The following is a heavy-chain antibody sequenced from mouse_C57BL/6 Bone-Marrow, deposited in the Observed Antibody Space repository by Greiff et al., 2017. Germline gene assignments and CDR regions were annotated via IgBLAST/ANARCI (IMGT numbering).Heavy chain of an antibody. CDR3: TRSGYYYDSGLFAY. CDR2: INPGSGGT. V-gene: IGHV1-54*01. Sequence: VMLVESGAELVRPGTSVKVSCKASGYAFTNYLIEWVKQRPGQGLEWIGVINPGSGGTNYNEKFKGKATLTADKSSTTAYMQLSSLTSEDSAVYFCTRSGYYYDSGLFAYWGQGTLVTVSA. D-gene: IGHD1-1*01. J-gene: IGHJ3*01. CDR1: GYAFTNYL.